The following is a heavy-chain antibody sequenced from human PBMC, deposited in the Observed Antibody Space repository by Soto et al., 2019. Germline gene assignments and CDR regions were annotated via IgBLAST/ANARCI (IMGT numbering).Heavy chain of an antibody. J-gene: IGHJ5*02. CDR3: AKGDGSWVSWFDP. V-gene: IGHV1-2*02. D-gene: IGHD3-16*01. CDR2: INPTTGAT. Sequence: QVQLVQSGAEVKKPGASVKVSCQASGYTFTAQYLPWVRKAPGEGLEWMGWINPTTGATRYAQKFQGRVTMTRDTSMSTAYLEVRSLRPDATAVYYLAKGDGSWVSWFDPWGQGTLVTASS. CDR1: GYTFTAQY.